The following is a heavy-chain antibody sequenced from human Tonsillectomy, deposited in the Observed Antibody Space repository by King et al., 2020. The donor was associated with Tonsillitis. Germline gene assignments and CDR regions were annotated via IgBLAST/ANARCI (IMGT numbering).Heavy chain of an antibody. Sequence: VQLVESGGGLVKPGGSLRLSCEASGFTFSSYSMNWVRQAPGKGLEWVSCISSSGRYIYYAASVKGRFTISRDSAKNSLYLQMTSLRAEDTAVYYCARGGGFSGYAYMDVWGKGTTATVSS. J-gene: IGHJ6*03. CDR1: GFTFSSYS. CDR2: ISSSGRYI. CDR3: ARGGGFSGYAYMDV. V-gene: IGHV3-21*01. D-gene: IGHD5-12*01.